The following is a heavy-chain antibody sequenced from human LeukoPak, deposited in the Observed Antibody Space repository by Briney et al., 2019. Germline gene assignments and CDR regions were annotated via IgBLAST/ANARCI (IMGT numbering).Heavy chain of an antibody. V-gene: IGHV3-21*01. CDR1: GFTFSSYS. CDR2: ISSSSSYI. J-gene: IGHJ6*03. D-gene: IGHD6-19*01. CDR3: ASIAVDYYYMDV. Sequence: RGSLRLSCAASGFTFSSYSMNWVRQAPGKGLEWVSSISSSSSYIYYADSVKGRFTISRDNAKNSLYLQMNSLRAEDTAVCYCASIAVDYYYMDVWGKGTTVTVSS.